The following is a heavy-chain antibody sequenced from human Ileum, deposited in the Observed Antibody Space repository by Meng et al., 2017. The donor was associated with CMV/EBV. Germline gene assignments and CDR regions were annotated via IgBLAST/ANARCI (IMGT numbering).Heavy chain of an antibody. V-gene: IGHV1-2*02. D-gene: IGHD6-6*01. CDR1: GYTFTGNY. CDR3: ARRERISSGLEY. CDR2: IDPNTGGT. J-gene: IGHJ4*02. Sequence: HVQLVQSGDELKKPGTSVKVSCKASGYTFTGNYIYWVRQAPGQGLEWMGWIDPNTGGTKYIQKFQGRVTMTGDTSISTAYMELSGLRFDDTAVYYCARRERISSGLEYWGQGTLVTVSS.